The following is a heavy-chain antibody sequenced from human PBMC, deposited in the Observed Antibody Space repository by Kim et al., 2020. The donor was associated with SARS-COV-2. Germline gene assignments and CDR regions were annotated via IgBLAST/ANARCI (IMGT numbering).Heavy chain of an antibody. CDR1: GGSISSGGYY. Sequence: SETLSLTCTVSGGSISSGGYYWSWIRQHPGKGLEWIGYIYYSGSTYYNPSLKSRVTISVDTSKNQFSLKLSSVTAADTAVYYCARDRSPRNWFDPWGQGTLVTVSS. V-gene: IGHV4-31*03. CDR2: IYYSGST. J-gene: IGHJ5*02. CDR3: ARDRSPRNWFDP.